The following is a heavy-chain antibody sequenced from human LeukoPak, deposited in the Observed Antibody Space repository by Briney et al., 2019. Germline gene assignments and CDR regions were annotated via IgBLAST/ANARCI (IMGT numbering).Heavy chain of an antibody. V-gene: IGHV4-39*01. D-gene: IGHD3-16*02. CDR1: GGSISSSSYY. CDR3: ASVISTALNDAFDI. Sequence: SETLSLTCTVSGGSISSSSYYWGWIRQPPGKGLEWIGSIYYSGSTYYNPSLKSRVTISVDTSKNQFSLKLSSVTAADTAVYYCASVISTALNDAFDIWGQGTMVTVSS. J-gene: IGHJ3*02. CDR2: IYYSGST.